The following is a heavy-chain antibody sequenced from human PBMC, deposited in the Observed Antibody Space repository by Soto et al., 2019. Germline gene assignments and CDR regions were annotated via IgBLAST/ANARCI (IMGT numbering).Heavy chain of an antibody. J-gene: IGHJ4*02. V-gene: IGHV4-39*01. Sequence: SETLPLTCTVSGGSVSNRYYYWGWIRQSPGKGLEWIGSVYYRGRSYSKSSVKSRVTISVDTSKNQFSLNLNSVTASDTAVYFCVSQRTSVLTQAYFDYWGPGALVTVSS. D-gene: IGHD2-8*01. CDR2: VYYRGRS. CDR1: GGSVSNRYYY. CDR3: VSQRTSVLTQAYFDY.